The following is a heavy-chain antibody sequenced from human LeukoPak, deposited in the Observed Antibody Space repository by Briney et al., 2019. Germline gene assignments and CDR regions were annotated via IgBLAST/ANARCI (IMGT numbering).Heavy chain of an antibody. D-gene: IGHD4-17*01. Sequence: GGSLRLSCAASGFTFSSYWMSWVRQAPGKGLEWVANIKQDGSEKYYVDSVKGRFTISRDNAKNSLYLQMNSLRAEDTAVYYCARGGDDYGDYGVDYWGQGTLVTVSS. CDR1: GFTFSSYW. CDR3: ARGGDDYGDYGVDY. CDR2: IKQDGSEK. J-gene: IGHJ4*02. V-gene: IGHV3-7*01.